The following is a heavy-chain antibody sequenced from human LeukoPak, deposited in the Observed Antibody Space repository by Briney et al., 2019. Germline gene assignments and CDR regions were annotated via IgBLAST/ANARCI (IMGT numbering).Heavy chain of an antibody. V-gene: IGHV3-48*03. Sequence: PGGSLRLSCAASGFTFSSYEMNWVRQAPGKGLEWVSYISSSGSTIYYADSVKGRFTISRDNAKNSLYLQMNSLRAEDTAVYYCARDLERGYYYDSSGYHSWGQGTLVTVSS. CDR2: ISSSGSTI. D-gene: IGHD3-22*01. J-gene: IGHJ4*02. CDR1: GFTFSSYE. CDR3: ARDLERGYYYDSSGYHS.